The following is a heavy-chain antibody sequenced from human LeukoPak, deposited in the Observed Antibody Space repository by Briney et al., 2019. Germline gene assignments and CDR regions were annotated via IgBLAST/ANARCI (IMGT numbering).Heavy chain of an antibody. J-gene: IGHJ4*02. V-gene: IGHV3-23*01. CDR2: LSGGGVNT. CDR3: AKLDGGSSHY. Sequence: GGSLRLSCAASGFTFSSYAMTWVRQAPGKGLEWVSSLSGGGVNTYYADSVKGRFTISRDTSKNTLYLQMNSLRADDTAVYYCAKLDGGSSHYWGQGTLVTVSS. CDR1: GFTFSSYA. D-gene: IGHD6-6*01.